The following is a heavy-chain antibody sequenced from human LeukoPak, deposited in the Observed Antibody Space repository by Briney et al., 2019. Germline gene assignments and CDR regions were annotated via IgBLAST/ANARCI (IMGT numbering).Heavy chain of an antibody. D-gene: IGHD3-10*01. J-gene: IGHJ4*02. CDR2: IYYSGST. Sequence: SETLSLTCTVSGGSISSSSYYWGWIRQPPGKGLEWIGSIYYSGSTYYNPSLKSRVTISVDTSKNQFSLKLSSVTAEDTAVYYCAKDYYGSGSPNQFDYWGQGTLVTVSS. CDR3: AKDYYGSGSPNQFDY. CDR1: GGSISSSSYY. V-gene: IGHV4-39*07.